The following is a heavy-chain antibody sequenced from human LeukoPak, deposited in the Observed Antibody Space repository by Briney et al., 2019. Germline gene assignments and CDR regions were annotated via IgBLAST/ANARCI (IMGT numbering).Heavy chain of an antibody. D-gene: IGHD3-16*01. CDR3: ARDRVITFRRWFDP. CDR1: GFTFDDYA. V-gene: IGHV3-9*01. Sequence: GGSLRLSCAASGFTFDDYAMHWVRQAPGKGLEWVSGISWNSGSIGYADSVKGRFTISRDNAKNSLYLQMNSLRAEDTAVYYCARDRVITFRRWFDPWGQGTLVAVSS. J-gene: IGHJ5*02. CDR2: ISWNSGSI.